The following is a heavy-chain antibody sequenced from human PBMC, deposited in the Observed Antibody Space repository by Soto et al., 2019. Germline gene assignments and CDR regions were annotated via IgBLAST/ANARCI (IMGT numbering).Heavy chain of an antibody. Sequence: GSLRLSCAASGFTFNTYAMSWVRQAPGKGLEWVSAISGSGGSTYYADSVKGRFTISRDNSKNTLYLQMNSLRAGDTAVYYCAKGGYSSSTSCSKAKYGMDVWGQGTTVTVSS. J-gene: IGHJ6*02. CDR3: AKGGYSSSTSCSKAKYGMDV. CDR1: GFTFNTYA. CDR2: ISGSGGST. D-gene: IGHD2-2*03. V-gene: IGHV3-23*01.